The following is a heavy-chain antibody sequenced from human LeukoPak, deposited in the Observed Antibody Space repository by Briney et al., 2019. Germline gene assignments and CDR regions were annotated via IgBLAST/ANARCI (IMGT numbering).Heavy chain of an antibody. CDR1: GYSFTSYG. J-gene: IGHJ4*02. D-gene: IGHD1-14*01. V-gene: IGHV1-18*01. CDR2: ISAYNGNT. Sequence: ASVKVSCKASGYSFTSYGLSWVRQAPGQGLEWMGWISAYNGNTNYVQKLQGRVTMTTDTSTSTAYMELRSLRSDDTAVYYFAREGGGTPYYFDSWGQGTLVTVSS. CDR3: AREGGGTPYYFDS.